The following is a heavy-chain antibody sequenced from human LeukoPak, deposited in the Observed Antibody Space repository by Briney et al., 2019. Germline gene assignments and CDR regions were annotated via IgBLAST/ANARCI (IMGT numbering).Heavy chain of an antibody. CDR2: ISYDGSNK. J-gene: IGHJ6*02. D-gene: IGHD5-24*01. Sequence: PGGSLRLSCAASGFTFSSYGMHWVRQAPGKGLEWVAVISYDGSNKYHADSVKGRFTISRDNSKNTLYLQMNSLRAEDTAVYCCAKDRGDGYNFDGMDVWGQGTTVTVSS. V-gene: IGHV3-30*18. CDR1: GFTFSSYG. CDR3: AKDRGDGYNFDGMDV.